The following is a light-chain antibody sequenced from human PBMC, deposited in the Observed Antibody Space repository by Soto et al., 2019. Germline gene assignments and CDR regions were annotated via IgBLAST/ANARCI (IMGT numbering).Light chain of an antibody. J-gene: IGKJ2*01. CDR2: GAS. CDR3: QQYNNWPLYT. Sequence: EIVMTQSPATLSVSPGERATLSCRASQSVSSNLAWYQQNPGQAPRLLIYGASTRATSIPATFSGSGSGTELTLTVSSLQSEDFAVYYCQQYNNWPLYTFGQGTKLEIK. CDR1: QSVSSN. V-gene: IGKV3-15*01.